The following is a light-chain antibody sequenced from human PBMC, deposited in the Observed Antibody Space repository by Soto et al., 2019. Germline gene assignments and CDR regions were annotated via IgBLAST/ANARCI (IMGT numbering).Light chain of an antibody. V-gene: IGKV1-39*01. CDR3: RQSYGSPYT. CDR1: HNIDRY. Sequence: DIQMTQSPSSVSASVGDRVTITCRSSHNIDRYLDWYQQKPEKAPKLLIYLSSDLQSGAPARFSGSGFGTEFTLPISSLQPEDIATYYCRQSYGSPYTFGQGTKVDIK. CDR2: LSS. J-gene: IGKJ2*01.